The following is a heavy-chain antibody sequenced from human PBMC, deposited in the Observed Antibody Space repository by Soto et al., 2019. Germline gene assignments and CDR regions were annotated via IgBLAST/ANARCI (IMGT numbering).Heavy chain of an antibody. CDR1: GGTFSSYT. CDR2: IIPILGIA. D-gene: IGHD5-12*01. V-gene: IGHV1-69*02. J-gene: IGHJ4*02. CDR3: ARVNRDGYINNGFDY. Sequence: SVKVSCKASGGTFSSYTISWVRQAPGQGLEWMGRIIPILGIANYAQKFQGRVTITADKSTSTAYMELSSLRSEDTAVYYCARVNRDGYINNGFDYWGQGTLVTVSS.